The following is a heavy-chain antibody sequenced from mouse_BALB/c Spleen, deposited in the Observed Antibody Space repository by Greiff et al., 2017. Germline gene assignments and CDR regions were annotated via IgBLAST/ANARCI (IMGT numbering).Heavy chain of an antibody. V-gene: IGHV1S22*01. CDR3: TRGGYDYVMDY. D-gene: IGHD2-2*01. J-gene: IGHJ4*01. CDR2: IYPGSGST. CDR1: GYTFTSYW. Sequence: LQQPGSELVRPGASVKLSCKASGYTFTSYWMHWVKQRHGQGLEWIGNIYPGSGSTNYDEKFKSKGTLTVDTSSSTAYMHLSSLTSEDSAVYYCTRGGYDYVMDYWGQGTSVTVSS.